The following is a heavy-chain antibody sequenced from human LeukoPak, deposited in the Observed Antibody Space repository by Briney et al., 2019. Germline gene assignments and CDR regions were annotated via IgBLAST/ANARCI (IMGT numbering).Heavy chain of an antibody. J-gene: IGHJ4*02. CDR2: IKSDGRSA. V-gene: IGHV3-74*01. CDR3: ARDNSSVFDH. D-gene: IGHD6-6*01. CDR1: GFTLSSYW. Sequence: PGGSLRLSCGASGFTLSSYWMHWVRQAPGKGLVWVSTIKSDGRSASYADSVRGRFTISRDNAKNTVFLQMGSLRAEGTAVYYCARDNSSVFDHWGQGALVTVSS.